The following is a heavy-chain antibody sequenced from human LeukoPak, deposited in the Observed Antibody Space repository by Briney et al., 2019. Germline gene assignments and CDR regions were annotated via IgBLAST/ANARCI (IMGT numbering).Heavy chain of an antibody. CDR3: ASLWFGESPFDY. J-gene: IGHJ4*02. CDR1: GFTFSSYW. V-gene: IGHV3-7*03. D-gene: IGHD3-10*01. Sequence: GGSLRLSCAASGFTFSSYWMSWVRQAPGKGLEWVANIKQDGSEKYYVDSVKGRFSISRDNAKNSLYLQMNSLRAEDTAVYYCASLWFGESPFDYWGQGTLVTGSS. CDR2: IKQDGSEK.